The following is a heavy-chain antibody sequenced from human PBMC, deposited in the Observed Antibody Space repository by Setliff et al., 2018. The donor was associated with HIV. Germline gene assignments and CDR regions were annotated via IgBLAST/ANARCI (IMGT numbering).Heavy chain of an antibody. J-gene: IGHJ2*01. D-gene: IGHD3-10*01. CDR1: GGSVSSYY. CDR2: IYTSESS. Sequence: SETLSLTCSVSGGSVSSYYWSWIRQPPGKGLEWIGYIYTSESSNYNPSLKSRVTFSVDTSKNQFSLKLSSVTAADTAVYYCARSARFFYASGSRRYFDLWGRGTLVTVSS. CDR3: ARSARFFYASGSRRYFDL. V-gene: IGHV4-4*08.